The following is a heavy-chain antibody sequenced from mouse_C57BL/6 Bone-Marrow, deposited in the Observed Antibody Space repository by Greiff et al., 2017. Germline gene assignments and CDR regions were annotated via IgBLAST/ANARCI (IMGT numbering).Heavy chain of an antibody. J-gene: IGHJ4*01. CDR1: GYTFTSYW. CDR3: ARSRLRRYYYAMDY. D-gene: IGHD2-4*01. V-gene: IGHV1-55*01. Sequence: VQGVESGAELVKPGASVKMSCKASGYTFTSYWITWVKQRPGQGLEWIGDIYPGSGSTNYNEKFKSKATLTVDTSSSTAYMQLSSLTSEDSAVYYCARSRLRRYYYAMDYWGQGTSVTVSS. CDR2: IYPGSGST.